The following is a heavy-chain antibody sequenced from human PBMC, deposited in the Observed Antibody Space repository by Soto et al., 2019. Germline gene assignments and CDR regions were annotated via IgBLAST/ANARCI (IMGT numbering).Heavy chain of an antibody. CDR2: IIPIFGTA. CDR1: GGTFSSYA. D-gene: IGHD2-8*01. Sequence: QVQLVQSGAEVKKPGSSVKVSCKASGGTFSSYAISWVRQAPGQGLEWMGGIIPIFGTANYAQKFQGRVKITGDEYTSTAYMELSSLRSADTAVYYCASDRVPQAYARGGGSYYYGMDVWGQGTTVTVSS. V-gene: IGHV1-69*01. J-gene: IGHJ6*02. CDR3: ASDRVPQAYARGGGSYYYGMDV.